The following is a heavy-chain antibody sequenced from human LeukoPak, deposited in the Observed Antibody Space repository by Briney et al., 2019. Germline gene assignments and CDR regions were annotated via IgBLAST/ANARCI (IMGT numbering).Heavy chain of an antibody. D-gene: IGHD2-21*01. J-gene: IGHJ6*03. CDR2: ISGSGGST. CDR3: AKDCGGDCYSAYYMDV. Sequence: GGSLRLSCAASGFTFSSYAMSWVRQAPGKGLEWVSAISGSGGSTYYADSVEGRFTISRDNSKNTLYLQMNSLRAEDTAVYYCAKDCGGDCYSAYYMDVWGKGTTVTVSS. CDR1: GFTFSSYA. V-gene: IGHV3-23*01.